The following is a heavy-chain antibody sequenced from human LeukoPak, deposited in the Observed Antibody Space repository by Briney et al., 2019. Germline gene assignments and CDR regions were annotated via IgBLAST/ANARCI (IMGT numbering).Heavy chain of an antibody. CDR1: GFTVSITG. D-gene: IGHD6-19*01. V-gene: IGHV3-15*01. J-gene: IGHJ4*02. Sequence: GGSLRLSCGASGFTVSITGVSWVRQAPGKGREWVGRIRRKSDGGTTDYAAQVKGRFTISREDSKKTLSLEMNSLNTEDTAVYYCITDKNSGWFGIFDSGGQGTLVTVSS. CDR3: ITDKNSGWFGIFDS. CDR2: IRRKSDGGTT.